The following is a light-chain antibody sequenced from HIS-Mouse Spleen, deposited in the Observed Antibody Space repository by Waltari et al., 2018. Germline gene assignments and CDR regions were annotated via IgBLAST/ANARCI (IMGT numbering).Light chain of an antibody. CDR2: AGS. J-gene: IGLJ3*02. V-gene: IGLV2-23*01. CDR1: SSDVGSYNI. Sequence: QSALTQPASVSGSPGQSYTISCTGTSSDVGSYNIVAWYQHHPGKAPQLMIYAGSKRPSGFSNRLSGSTSGNTSSLTISGLHAEDEADYYCCSYAGSSTWVFGGGTKLTVL. CDR3: CSYAGSSTWV.